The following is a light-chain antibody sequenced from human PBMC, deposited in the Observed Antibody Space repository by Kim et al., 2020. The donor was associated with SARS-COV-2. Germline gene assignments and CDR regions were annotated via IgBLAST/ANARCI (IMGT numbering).Light chain of an antibody. CDR3: QQTYSTPHT. CDR2: ETS. CDR1: QTISSY. J-gene: IGKJ2*01. V-gene: IGKV1-39*01. Sequence: DIQMTQSPSSLSASVGDRATITCRASQTISSYLNWYQQKPGKAPKLLIYETSSLHSGVSSRFSGSESGTDFTLTISSLQPEDFATYYCQQTYSTPHTFGQGTKLEI.